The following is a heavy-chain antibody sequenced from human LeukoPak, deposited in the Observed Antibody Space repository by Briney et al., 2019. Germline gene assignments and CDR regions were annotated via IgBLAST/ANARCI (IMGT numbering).Heavy chain of an antibody. J-gene: IGHJ4*02. Sequence: GGSLRLSCAASGFTFSNYWMHWVRQAPGKGLVWVSRISGDGSTTSYADSVKGRFTISRDNAKSTLYLQMNSLRAEDTAVYYCAKGLDSGSSFDYWGQGTLVTVSS. V-gene: IGHV3-74*01. CDR2: ISGDGSTT. CDR3: AKGLDSGSSFDY. D-gene: IGHD3-10*01. CDR1: GFTFSNYW.